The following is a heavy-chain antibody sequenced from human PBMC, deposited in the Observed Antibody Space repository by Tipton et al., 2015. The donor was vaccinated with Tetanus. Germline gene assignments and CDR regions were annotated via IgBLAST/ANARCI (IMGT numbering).Heavy chain of an antibody. CDR1: GGSIRGHL. D-gene: IGHD3-16*01. Sequence: LRLSCTVSGGSIRGHLWSWIRQPAGKGLEWIGRLHSSGDTTYNPSLKSPVTMSVDTSKNQFSLRLSSVTAADTALYFCARWGPGVTTWGFDFWGQGTLVTVSS. CDR2: LHSSGDT. CDR3: ARWGPGVTTWGFDF. J-gene: IGHJ4*02. V-gene: IGHV4-4*07.